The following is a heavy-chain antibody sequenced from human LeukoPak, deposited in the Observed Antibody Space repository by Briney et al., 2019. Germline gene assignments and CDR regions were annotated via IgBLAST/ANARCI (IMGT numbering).Heavy chain of an antibody. V-gene: IGHV3-11*01. CDR2: ISRSAIST. CDR1: GFTFSDYY. D-gene: IGHD2/OR15-2a*01. Sequence: GGSLRLSCAASGFTFSDYYMSWIRQAPGKGLEWLSYISRSAISTHYADSVKGRFTVSRDNAKNSLYLQMNSLRAEDTAVYYCGRDFRDRSMPIDYVGQGTLVTVSS. J-gene: IGHJ4*02. CDR3: GRDFRDRSMPIDY.